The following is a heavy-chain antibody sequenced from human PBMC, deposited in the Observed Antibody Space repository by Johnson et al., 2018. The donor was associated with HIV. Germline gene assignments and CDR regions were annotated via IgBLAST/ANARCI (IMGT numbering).Heavy chain of an antibody. D-gene: IGHD3-16*01. CDR2: IYSGGST. J-gene: IGHJ3*02. V-gene: IGHV3-66*02. Sequence: VQLVESGGGLVKPGGSLRLSCAASGFTFSDYYMSWVRQAPGKGLEWVSVIYSGGSTYYTRSVKGRFTISRDNSKNTLSLQMNSLRAEDTALYYCARGGRAKDAFDIWGQGTMVTVSS. CDR1: GFTFSDYY. CDR3: ARGGRAKDAFDI.